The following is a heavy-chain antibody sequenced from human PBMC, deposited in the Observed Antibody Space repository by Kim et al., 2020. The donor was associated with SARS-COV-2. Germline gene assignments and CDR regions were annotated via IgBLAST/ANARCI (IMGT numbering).Heavy chain of an antibody. CDR1: GSSYW. CDR3: AREGYDSGSYNWFDP. D-gene: IGHD3-10*01. CDR2: ISTDGTTT. V-gene: IGHV3-74*01. J-gene: IGHJ5*02. Sequence: GGSLRLSCAASGSSYWMHWVRQAPGKGLLWVSRISTDGTTTTYADAVKGRFTISRDNAKNTVYLQMNSLRAEDTAVYYCAREGYDSGSYNWFDPWGQGT.